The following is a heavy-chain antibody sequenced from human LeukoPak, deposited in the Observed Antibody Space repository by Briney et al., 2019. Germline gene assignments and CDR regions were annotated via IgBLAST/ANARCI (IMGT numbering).Heavy chain of an antibody. Sequence: PSETLSLTCAVYGGSFSGYYWSWIRQPPGKGLEWIGEINHSGSTNYNPSLKSRVTISVDTSKNQFSLKLSSVTAADTAVYYCATKWELPYYFDYWGQGTPVTVSS. D-gene: IGHD1-26*01. CDR1: GGSFSGYY. V-gene: IGHV4-34*01. CDR2: INHSGST. J-gene: IGHJ4*02. CDR3: ATKWELPYYFDY.